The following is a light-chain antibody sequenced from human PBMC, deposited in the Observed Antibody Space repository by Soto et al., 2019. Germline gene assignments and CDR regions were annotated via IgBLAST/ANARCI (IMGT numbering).Light chain of an antibody. CDR2: GAS. CDR1: QSVSSTY. Sequence: EIVLTQSPGTLSLSPGETATLSCSASQSVSSTYLAWYQQKPGQAPGLLLYGASNRASGIPDRFAGSGSGTDFTLTISRLEPEDFAVYYCQQYGSSPITFGLGTRLEIK. CDR3: QQYGSSPIT. J-gene: IGKJ5*01. V-gene: IGKV3-20*01.